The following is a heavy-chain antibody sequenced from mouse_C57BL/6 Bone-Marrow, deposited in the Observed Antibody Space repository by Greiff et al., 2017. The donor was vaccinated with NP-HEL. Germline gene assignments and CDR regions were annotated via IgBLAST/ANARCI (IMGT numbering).Heavy chain of an antibody. CDR2: IYPYNGVS. J-gene: IGHJ1*03. Sequence: VQLKQSGPELVKPGASVKISCKASGYSFTGYYMHWVKQSHGNILDWIGYIYPYNGVSSYNQKFKGKATLTVDKSSSTAYLERRSLTSEDSAVYYCARRYYGRHWYFDVWGTGTTVTVSS. CDR3: ARRYYGRHWYFDV. D-gene: IGHD1-1*01. V-gene: IGHV1-31*01. CDR1: GYSFTGYY.